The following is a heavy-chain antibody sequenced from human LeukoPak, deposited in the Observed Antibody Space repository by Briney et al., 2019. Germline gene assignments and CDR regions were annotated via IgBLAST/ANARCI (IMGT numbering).Heavy chain of an antibody. J-gene: IGHJ4*02. CDR3: ARASTEYAVTDGFGT. CDR1: GFTFRDYT. D-gene: IGHD4-17*01. CDR2: VSFGSSYI. V-gene: IGHV3-21*01. Sequence: GGSLRLSCAASGFTFRDYTMNWVRQSPGKGLQWVSYVSFGSSYISYADSLKGRFTISRDDAKSSVYLEMTSLRAEDTAVYYCARASTEYAVTDGFGTWGPGTLVTVSS.